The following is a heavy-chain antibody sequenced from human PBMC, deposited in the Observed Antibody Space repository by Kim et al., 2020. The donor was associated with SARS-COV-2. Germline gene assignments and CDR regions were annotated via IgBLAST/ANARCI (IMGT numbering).Heavy chain of an antibody. CDR3: ARDITGVFWFDP. J-gene: IGHJ5*02. CDR2: ISSSSSYI. CDR1: GFTFSSYS. Sequence: GGSLRLSCAASGFTFSSYSMNWVRQAPGKGLEWVSSISSSSSYIYYADSVKGRFTISRDNAKNSLYLQMNSLRAEDTAVYYCARDITGVFWFDPWGQGTMVTVSS. D-gene: IGHD7-27*01. V-gene: IGHV3-21*01.